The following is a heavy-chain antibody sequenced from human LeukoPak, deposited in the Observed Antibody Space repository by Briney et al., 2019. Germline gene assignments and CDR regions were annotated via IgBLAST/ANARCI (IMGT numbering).Heavy chain of an antibody. CDR2: INSGSSTI. Sequence: GGSLRLSCAASGFIFSSYSMNWVRQAPGKGLEWISKINSGSSTIYYKDSVRGRFTISRDNAKNSLSLQMNNLRVEDTAVYYCARDSPRLSSWGQGTLVTVSS. J-gene: IGHJ5*02. CDR3: ARDSPRLSS. V-gene: IGHV3-48*01. CDR1: GFIFSSYS. D-gene: IGHD2-2*01.